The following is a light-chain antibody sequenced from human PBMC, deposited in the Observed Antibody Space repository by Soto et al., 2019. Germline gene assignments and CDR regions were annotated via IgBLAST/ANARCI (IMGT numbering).Light chain of an antibody. Sequence: IVMTQSPDILSVYPGETATLSCRASQSVGSNLAWYQQKPGQAPRLLISDASTRAAGLPARFSGSGSGTEFTLTISSLQSEDFAVYYCQQSNNWPKTFGQGTKVDIK. CDR2: DAS. CDR3: QQSNNWPKT. J-gene: IGKJ1*01. CDR1: QSVGSN. V-gene: IGKV3-15*01.